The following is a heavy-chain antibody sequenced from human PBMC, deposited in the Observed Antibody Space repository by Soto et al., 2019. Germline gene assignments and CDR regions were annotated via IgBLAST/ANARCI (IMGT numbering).Heavy chain of an antibody. CDR2: ISYIGST. CDR3: AREKVMITFGGVVV. Sequence: SETLSLTCTVSGGSISSYYWSWIRQSPGKGLEWIGYISYIGSTNYNPSLKSRVTISVDTSKNQFSLKLSSVTAADTAVYYCAREKVMITFGGVVVWGQGTLVTVSS. J-gene: IGHJ4*02. D-gene: IGHD3-16*01. V-gene: IGHV4-59*01. CDR1: GGSISSYY.